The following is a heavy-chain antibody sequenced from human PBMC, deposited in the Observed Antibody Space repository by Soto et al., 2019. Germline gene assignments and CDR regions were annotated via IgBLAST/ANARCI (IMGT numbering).Heavy chain of an antibody. CDR3: ARTTIAGIRGYFDY. CDR1: GYSFSTSW. Sequence: GESLKISCQGSGYSFSTSWIGWVRQMPGKGLEWMGIIYPGDSDTRYSPSFQGQVTISADKSISTAFLQWSSLKASDAATYYCARTTIAGIRGYFDYWGQGTLVTVSS. J-gene: IGHJ4*02. V-gene: IGHV5-51*01. CDR2: IYPGDSDT. D-gene: IGHD2-21*01.